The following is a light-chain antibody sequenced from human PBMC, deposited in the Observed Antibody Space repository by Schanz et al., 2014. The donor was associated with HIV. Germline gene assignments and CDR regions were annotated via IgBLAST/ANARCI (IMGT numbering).Light chain of an antibody. J-gene: IGLJ3*02. V-gene: IGLV1-44*01. CDR3: ASWGDSLDGWV. CDR2: SGN. CDR1: SSNIGSNG. Sequence: QSVLTQPPSVSGAPGQTVTISCSGSSSNIGSNGVNWYQQFPGTAPKLLIYSGNQRPSGVPDRFSGSKSGTSASLAISGLQSEDEADYYCASWGDSLDGWVFGGGTKLTVL.